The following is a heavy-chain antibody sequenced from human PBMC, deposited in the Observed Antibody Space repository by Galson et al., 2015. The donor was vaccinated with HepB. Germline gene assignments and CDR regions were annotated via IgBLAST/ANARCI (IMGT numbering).Heavy chain of an antibody. CDR3: VKDHFDIVVVVAATWPRYFDY. V-gene: IGHV3-30*18. CDR2: ISYDGSNK. Sequence: SLRLSCAASGFTFSSYGMHWVRQAPGKGLEWVAVISYDGSNKYYADSVKGRFTISRDNSKNTLYLQMNSLRAEDTAVYYCVKDHFDIVVVVAATWPRYFDYWGQGTLVTVSS. J-gene: IGHJ4*02. CDR1: GFTFSSYG. D-gene: IGHD2-15*01.